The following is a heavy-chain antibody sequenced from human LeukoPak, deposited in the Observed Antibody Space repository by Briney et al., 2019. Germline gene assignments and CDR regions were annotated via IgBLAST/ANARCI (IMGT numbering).Heavy chain of an antibody. V-gene: IGHV1-18*01. CDR2: ISAYNGNT. CDR3: ARDYYDSSGYYYGFDY. CDR1: GYTFTSYG. Sequence: GASVKVSCKASGYTFTSYGISWVRQAPGQGLEWMGWISAYNGNTNYAQKLQGRVTMTTDTSTSTAYMELRSLRSDDTAVYYCARDYYDSSGYYYGFDYWGQGTLVTVSS. J-gene: IGHJ4*02. D-gene: IGHD3-22*01.